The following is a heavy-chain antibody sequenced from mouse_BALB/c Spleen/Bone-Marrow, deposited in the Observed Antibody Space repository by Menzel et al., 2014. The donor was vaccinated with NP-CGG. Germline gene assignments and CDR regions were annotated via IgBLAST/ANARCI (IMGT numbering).Heavy chain of an antibody. CDR3: ARDYGNYVRFAY. CDR2: IRNKANGYTT. CDR1: GFTFTDYY. J-gene: IGHJ3*01. D-gene: IGHD2-1*01. V-gene: IGHV7-3*02. Sequence: EVKLVESGGGLVQSGGSLRLSCATSGFTFTDYYMSWVRQPPGEALEWLGFIRNKANGYTTEYSASVKGRFTISRDNSQSILYLQMNTLRAEDSATYYCARDYGNYVRFAYWGQGTLVTLSA.